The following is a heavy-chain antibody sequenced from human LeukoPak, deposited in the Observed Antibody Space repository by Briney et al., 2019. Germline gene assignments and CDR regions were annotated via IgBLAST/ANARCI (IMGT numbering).Heavy chain of an antibody. CDR3: ARRRPIWLGGEDYGLDV. CDR2: IFSGGTT. J-gene: IGHJ6*04. CDR1: GFNVSSHY. V-gene: IGHV3-53*01. Sequence: GRSLRLSCAASGFNVSSHYMSWVRQAPGKGLECVSVIFSGGTTYYTDSVKGRFTISRDNSNNTVYLQIKSLKVEDTAVYYCARRRPIWLGGEDYGLDVWGKGTTVTVSS. D-gene: IGHD3-10*01.